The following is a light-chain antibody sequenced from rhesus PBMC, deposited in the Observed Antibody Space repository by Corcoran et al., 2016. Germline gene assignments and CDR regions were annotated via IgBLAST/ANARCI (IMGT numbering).Light chain of an antibody. CDR2: KAS. CDR3: LQYSSSPFT. J-gene: IGKJ4*01. CDR1: QDISIW. V-gene: IGKV1-22*01. Sequence: DIQMTQSPSSLSASVGDKVTITCRASQDISIWLAWYQQKPGKAPKLLIYKASSLQSGVPSRFSGSGSVTEFTLTIRSLQPEDFASYYCLQYSSSPFTFGGGTKVELK.